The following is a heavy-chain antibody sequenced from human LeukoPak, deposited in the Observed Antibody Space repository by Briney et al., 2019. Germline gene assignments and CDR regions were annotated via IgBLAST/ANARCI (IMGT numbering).Heavy chain of an antibody. CDR3: AKDLGGDWDG. Sequence: GRSLRLSCAASGFTFDDYAMHWVRQAPGKGLEWVSGISWNSGSIGYADSVKGRFTISRDNSKNTLYLQMNSLRAEDTAVYYCAKDLGGDWDGWGQGTLVAVSS. V-gene: IGHV3-9*01. D-gene: IGHD2-21*02. CDR1: GFTFDDYA. J-gene: IGHJ4*02. CDR2: ISWNSGSI.